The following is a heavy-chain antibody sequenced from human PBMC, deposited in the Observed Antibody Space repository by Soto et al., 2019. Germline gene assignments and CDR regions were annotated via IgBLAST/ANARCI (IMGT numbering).Heavy chain of an antibody. J-gene: IGHJ6*03. CDR2: ITPSGGST. CDR3: ARSKYMDV. V-gene: IGHV1-46*03. Sequence: QVQLVQSGAEVKKPGASVKVSCQASGYTFTDYYIHWVRQAPGQGLEWMGIITPSGGSTTYAQKFQGRVTMTRDTSTTTVYMELSSLRSEDTAMYYCARSKYMDVWGKGTTVTVSS. CDR1: GYTFTDYY.